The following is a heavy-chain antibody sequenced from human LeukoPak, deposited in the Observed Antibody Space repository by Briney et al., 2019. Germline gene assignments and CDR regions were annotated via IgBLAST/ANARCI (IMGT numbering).Heavy chain of an antibody. CDR1: GGSISSYY. Sequence: SETLSLTCTVSGGSISSYYWSWIRQPAGKGLEWIGRIYTSGSINYNPSLKSRVTMSVDTSKNQFSLKLNSMTAADTAVYSCARVVGSDLLTGTKGWFDPWGLGTLVTVSS. J-gene: IGHJ5*02. V-gene: IGHV4-4*07. D-gene: IGHD3-9*01. CDR2: IYTSGSI. CDR3: ARVVGSDLLTGTKGWFDP.